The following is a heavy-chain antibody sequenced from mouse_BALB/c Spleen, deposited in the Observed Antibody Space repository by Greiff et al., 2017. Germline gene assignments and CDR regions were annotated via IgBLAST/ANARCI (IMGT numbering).Heavy chain of an antibody. V-gene: IGHV5-6-4*01. CDR2: ISSGGSYT. CDR3: TRDSVRGAMDY. Sequence: DVMLVESGGGLVKPGGSLKLSCAASGFTFSSYTMSWVRQTPEKRLEWVATISSGGSYTYYPDSVKGRFTISRDNAKNTLYLQMSSLKSEDTSMYYCTRDSVRGAMDYWGQGTSVTVSS. J-gene: IGHJ4*01. CDR1: GFTFSSYT. D-gene: IGHD2-14*01.